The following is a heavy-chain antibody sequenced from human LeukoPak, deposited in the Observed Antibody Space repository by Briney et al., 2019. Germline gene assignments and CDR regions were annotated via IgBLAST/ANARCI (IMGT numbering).Heavy chain of an antibody. J-gene: IGHJ4*02. Sequence: SETLSLTCTVSGGSISSYYWSWIRQPPGKGLEWIGYIYYSGSTNYNPSLKSRVTISADTSKNHFSLKLNSVTTADTAVYYCTRGAGWLIDYWGQGILVTVSS. D-gene: IGHD3-16*01. CDR1: GGSISSYY. CDR3: TRGAGWLIDY. V-gene: IGHV4-59*01. CDR2: IYYSGST.